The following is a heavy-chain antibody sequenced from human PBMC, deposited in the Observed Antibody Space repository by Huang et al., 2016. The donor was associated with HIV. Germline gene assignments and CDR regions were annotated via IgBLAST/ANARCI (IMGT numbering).Heavy chain of an antibody. D-gene: IGHD5-18*01. V-gene: IGHV3-53*01. CDR3: ARACRGYNYGADWYFDL. CDR2: ISIGCYT. Sequence: EVQLVESGGGLIQPGGSLRLSCAAPGLTVSTNYMTWVRQAPGKGLAWVSTISIGCYTYDADSVKGRVTISRDNSKNTLFLQMNSLRAEDTAIYYCARACRGYNYGADWYFDLWGRGTLVTVSS. J-gene: IGHJ2*01. CDR1: GLTVSTNY.